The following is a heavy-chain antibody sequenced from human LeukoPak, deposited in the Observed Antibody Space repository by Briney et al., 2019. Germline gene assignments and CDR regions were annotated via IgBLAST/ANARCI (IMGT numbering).Heavy chain of an antibody. CDR1: GFTFSSYA. CDR2: TSGSGGST. D-gene: IGHD3-10*01. V-gene: IGHV3-23*01. J-gene: IGHJ6*02. CDR3: AKDLSGYYYYGMDV. Sequence: GGSLRLSCAASGFTFSSYAMSWVRQAPGKGLEWVSATSGSGGSTYYADSVKGRFTISRDNAKNSLYLQMNSLRAEDTALYYCAKDLSGYYYYGMDVWGQGTTVTVSS.